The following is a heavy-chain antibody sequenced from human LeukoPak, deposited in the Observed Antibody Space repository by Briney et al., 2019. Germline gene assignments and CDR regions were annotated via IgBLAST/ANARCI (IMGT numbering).Heavy chain of an antibody. D-gene: IGHD3-22*01. CDR2: TAGSGISK. CDR3: ARLPTFYYDSSGYHYDY. J-gene: IGHJ4*02. Sequence: GGSLRLSCAAAGFTFTTYAMNWVRQAPGRGLEWASSTAGSGISKDYADSVKGRFTISKDKSKNTLYLQMDNLRAEDTGVYFCARLPTFYYDSSGYHYDYWGQGTLVTVSS. V-gene: IGHV3-23*01. CDR1: GFTFTTYA.